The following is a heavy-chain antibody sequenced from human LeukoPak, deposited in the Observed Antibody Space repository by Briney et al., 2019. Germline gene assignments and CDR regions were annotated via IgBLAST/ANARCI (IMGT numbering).Heavy chain of an antibody. CDR2: ISGNSGST. Sequence: GGSLRLSCAASGFTFSSYAMSWVRQAPGKGLEWVSSISGNSGSTYYADSVKGRFTISRDNSKNTLYLQMDSLRAEDTAVYYCAKGPCSGGTCYCPLGYWGQGTLVTVSS. CDR1: GFTFSSYA. CDR3: AKGPCSGGTCYCPLGY. J-gene: IGHJ4*02. D-gene: IGHD2-15*01. V-gene: IGHV3-23*01.